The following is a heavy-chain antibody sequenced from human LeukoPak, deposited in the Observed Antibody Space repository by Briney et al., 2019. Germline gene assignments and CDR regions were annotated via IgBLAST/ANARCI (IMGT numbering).Heavy chain of an antibody. CDR3: AREGDYSSGWDRADY. J-gene: IGHJ4*02. CDR1: GYTFTSYG. D-gene: IGHD6-19*01. CDR2: ISAYNGNT. Sequence: GASVKVSCKASGYTFTSYGMTWVRQASGQGLEWMGWISAYNGNTNHAQKFQDRVTVTTDTSTSTAYMELRSLRSDDTAVYYCAREGDYSSGWDRADYWGQGTLVTVSS. V-gene: IGHV1-18*01.